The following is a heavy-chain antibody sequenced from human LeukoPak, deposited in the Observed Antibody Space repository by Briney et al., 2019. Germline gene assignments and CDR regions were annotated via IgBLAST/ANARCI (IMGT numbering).Heavy chain of an antibody. V-gene: IGHV3-23*01. CDR2: LSGGGGST. CDR1: GFTFSGYP. J-gene: IGHJ4*02. D-gene: IGHD3-22*01. Sequence: GGSLRLSCAASGFTFSGYPMSWARKAPGKGLEWSQPLSGGGGSTYYADSVKGRFTISRDNSKNTLYLQMNSLRAEDTAVYYCAKGQPPAYYYDSSGYFEPNYWGQGTLVTVSS. CDR3: AKGQPPAYYYDSSGYFEPNY.